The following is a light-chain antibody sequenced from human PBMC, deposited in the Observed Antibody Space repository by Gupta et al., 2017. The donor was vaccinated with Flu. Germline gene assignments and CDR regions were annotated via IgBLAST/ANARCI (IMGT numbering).Light chain of an antibody. J-gene: IGKJ2*01. V-gene: IGKV2-30*01. CDR1: LVKSNGKVD. CDR3: MQYTFWPYT. Sequence: LVKSNGKVDLEWFQQRPGQSPRRLIYQVSNRDSGVPDRFSGSGSATDFTLKISRVEAVDIAIYYCMQYTFWPYTFGQGTRLEI. CDR2: QVS.